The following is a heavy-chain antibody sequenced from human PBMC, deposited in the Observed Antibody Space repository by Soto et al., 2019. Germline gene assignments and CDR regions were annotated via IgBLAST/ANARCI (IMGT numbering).Heavy chain of an antibody. V-gene: IGHV1-18*01. D-gene: IGHD3-10*01. CDR1: GYTFTSYG. CDR2: ISAYNGNT. Sequence: ASVKVSCKASGYTFTSYGISWVRQAPGQGLEWMGWISAYNGNTNDAQKLQGRVTMTTDTSTSTAYMELRSLRSDDTAVYYCARDKAPYYYGSGSYYNVYWFDPWGQGTLVTVSS. CDR3: ARDKAPYYYGSGSYYNVYWFDP. J-gene: IGHJ5*02.